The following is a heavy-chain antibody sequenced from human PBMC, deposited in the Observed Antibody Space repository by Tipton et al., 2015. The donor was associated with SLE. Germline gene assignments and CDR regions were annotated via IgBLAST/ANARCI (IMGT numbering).Heavy chain of an antibody. CDR1: GGSISSGGYY. D-gene: IGHD3-22*01. Sequence: TLSLTCTVSGGSISSGGYYWSWIRQHPGKGLVWIGYIYYSGSTNYNPSLKSRVTISVDTSKNQFSLKLSSVTAADTAVYYCARDGDYYDSSGYFFDAFDIWGQGTMVTVSS. CDR3: ARDGDYYDSSGYFFDAFDI. V-gene: IGHV4-61*08. CDR2: IYYSGST. J-gene: IGHJ3*02.